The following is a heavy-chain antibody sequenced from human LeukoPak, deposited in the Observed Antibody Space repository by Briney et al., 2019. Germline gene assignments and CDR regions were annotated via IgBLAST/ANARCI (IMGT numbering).Heavy chain of an antibody. V-gene: IGHV1-8*01. CDR1: GCTFTSYD. CDR3: AVGTVTTDYYYYYMDV. CDR2: MNPNSGNT. D-gene: IGHD4-17*01. Sequence: GASVKVSCKASGCTFTSYDINWVRQATGQGLEWMGWMNPNSGNTGYAQKFQGRVTMTRNTSISTAYMELSSLGSEDTAVYYRAVGTVTTDYYYYYMDVWGKGTTVTVSS. J-gene: IGHJ6*03.